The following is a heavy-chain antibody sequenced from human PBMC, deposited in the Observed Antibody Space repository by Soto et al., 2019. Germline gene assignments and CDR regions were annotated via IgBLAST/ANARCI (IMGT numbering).Heavy chain of an antibody. CDR2: ISGSGGST. D-gene: IGHD3-3*01. J-gene: IGHJ5*02. Sequence: GGSLRLSCAASGFTFSSYAMSWVRQAPGKGLEWVSAISGSGGSTYYADSVKGRFTISRDNSKNTLYLQMNSLRAEDTAVYYCTTAHYDFWSGYYENWFDPWGQGTLVTVSS. CDR1: GFTFSSYA. V-gene: IGHV3-23*01. CDR3: TTAHYDFWSGYYENWFDP.